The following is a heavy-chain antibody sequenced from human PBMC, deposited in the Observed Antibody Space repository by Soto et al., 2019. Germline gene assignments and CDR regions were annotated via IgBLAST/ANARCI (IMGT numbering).Heavy chain of an antibody. CDR1: GFSFSAYG. J-gene: IGHJ5*02. D-gene: IGHD1-1*01. CDR3: TRWNGYGDL. Sequence: EMQLLESGGGLVQPGGSLRLSCVVSGFSFSAYGVTWVRQAPGKGLEWVCGVSGGSGVTHYTDSVKGRFTISGDDSKNTVYLQMHSLRGEDTAVYYCTRWNGYGDLWGQGTLVTVSS. CDR2: VSGGSGVT. V-gene: IGHV3-23*01.